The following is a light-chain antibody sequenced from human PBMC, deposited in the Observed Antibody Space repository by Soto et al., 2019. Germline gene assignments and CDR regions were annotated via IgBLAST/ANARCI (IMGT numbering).Light chain of an antibody. CDR1: QSVSSSY. Sequence: EIVLTQSPGTLSLSPGERATLSCRASQSVSSSYLAWYQQKPGQAHRLLIYGASSRATGIPDRFSGSGSGTDFTLTISRLEPEDCAVYYCQQYGSSPPITFGQGTRLEIK. J-gene: IGKJ5*01. CDR3: QQYGSSPPIT. V-gene: IGKV3-20*01. CDR2: GAS.